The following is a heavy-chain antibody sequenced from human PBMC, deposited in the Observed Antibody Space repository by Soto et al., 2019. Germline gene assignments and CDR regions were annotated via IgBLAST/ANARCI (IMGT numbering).Heavy chain of an antibody. J-gene: IGHJ4*02. CDR3: ARDPVTAD. Sequence: EVQLVESGGDLVQPGGSLRLSCATSGFTLNDYYISWVRQVPGKGLEWVGNIKGDGSDPHYVESVKGRFTISRDNAENLLCLQMTHLRVEDTAMYYCARDPVTADWGQGTPVTVSS. V-gene: IGHV3-7*03. CDR1: GFTLNDYY. CDR2: IKGDGSDP.